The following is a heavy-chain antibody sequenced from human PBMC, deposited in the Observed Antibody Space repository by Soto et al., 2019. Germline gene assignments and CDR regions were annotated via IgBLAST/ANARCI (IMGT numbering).Heavy chain of an antibody. V-gene: IGHV3-53*02. J-gene: IGHJ6*02. CDR3: ARYYSAMGV. Sequence: EVQLVETGGGLIQPGGSLRLSCAASGFTVSSDSMTWVRQAPGKGLEWISIIYSDNNTDYAYSVKGRFSLSRDTSKNILYLQMNSLRADDTAESYCARYYSAMGVWGQGTTVTVSS. CDR2: IYSDNNT. CDR1: GFTVSSDS.